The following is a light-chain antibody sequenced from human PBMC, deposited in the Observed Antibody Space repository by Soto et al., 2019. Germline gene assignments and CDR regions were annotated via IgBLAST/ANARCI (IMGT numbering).Light chain of an antibody. V-gene: IGKV3-20*01. J-gene: IGKJ1*01. CDR2: GAS. Sequence: EIVLTQSPGTLSLSPGERATLSCRASQSVSSNFLAWYQQKPGQAPRLLVYGASNRATGIPDRFSGSGSGTDFTLTISRLEPEDFATYYCQHYNSYSEAFGQGTKVDIK. CDR1: QSVSSNF. CDR3: QHYNSYSEA.